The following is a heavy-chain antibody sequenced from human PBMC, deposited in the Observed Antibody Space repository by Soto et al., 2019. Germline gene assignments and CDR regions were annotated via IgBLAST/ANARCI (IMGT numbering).Heavy chain of an antibody. J-gene: IGHJ6*02. D-gene: IGHD3-10*01. V-gene: IGHV4-59*08. CDR2: IQYNGYS. CDR3: ARHGFGSLHGLVDV. Sequence: QVQLQESGPGLVKPSETLSLTCTVSGGSITNDYCSWFRQPPGKGLEWIGYIQYNGYSAYNLSLKRRVTMSLDTSKTQFSLMLESVTATDTAVYYCARHGFGSLHGLVDVWGQGTTVIVSS. CDR1: GGSITNDY.